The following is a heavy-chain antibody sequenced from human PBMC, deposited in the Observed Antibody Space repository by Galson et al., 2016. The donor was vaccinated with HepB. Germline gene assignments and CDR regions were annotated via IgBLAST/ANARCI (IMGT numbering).Heavy chain of an antibody. V-gene: IGHV2-70*01. D-gene: IGHD6-19*01. CDR2: IEWDDDK. J-gene: IGHJ6*02. CDR3: AWSHTSGWFSYCYYGMDV. CDR1: GFSLNTSGMC. Sequence: PALVKPTQTLTLTCTFSGFSLNTSGMCITWIRQPPGKALEWLALIEWDDDKYYNTSLKIRLTISKDTSKNQVVLTMTNMDPGDTATYYCAWSHTSGWFSYCYYGMDVWGQGTTVTVSS.